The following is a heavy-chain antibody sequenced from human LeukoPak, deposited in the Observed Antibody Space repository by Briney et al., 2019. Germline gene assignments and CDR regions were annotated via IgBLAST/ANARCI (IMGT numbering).Heavy chain of an antibody. V-gene: IGHV3-53*01. J-gene: IGHJ4*02. CDR3: AGRHCSGGGCYFAGADPFDY. D-gene: IGHD2-15*01. CDR1: GFTVSSNY. Sequence: GGSLRLSCAASGFTVSSNYMSWVRQAPGRGLEWVSVIYSGGNIYYIESVKGRFTISRDTSKNTLYLQMNSLRAEDTAVYFCAGRHCSGGGCYFAGADPFDYWGQGTLVTVSS. CDR2: IYSGGNI.